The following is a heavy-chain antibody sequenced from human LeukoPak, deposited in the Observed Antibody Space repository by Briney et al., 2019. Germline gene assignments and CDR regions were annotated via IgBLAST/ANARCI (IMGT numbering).Heavy chain of an antibody. D-gene: IGHD3-10*01. Sequence: PGGSLRLSCAASGFTFSSYEMNWVRQTPGKGLEWVSYISSSGDAIYYADSVEGRFTLSRDNAKNSLYLQMDGLRAEDTAVYYCARGRYGAGSYYVYWGQGTLVTVSS. CDR2: ISSSGDAI. CDR1: GFTFSSYE. V-gene: IGHV3-48*03. CDR3: ARGRYGAGSYYVY. J-gene: IGHJ4*02.